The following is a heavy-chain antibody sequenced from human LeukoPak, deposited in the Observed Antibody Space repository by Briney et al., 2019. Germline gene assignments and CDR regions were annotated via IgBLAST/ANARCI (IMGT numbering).Heavy chain of an antibody. CDR3: ARDHLANLASRLFDP. CDR1: GGSISSSSYY. V-gene: IGHV4-39*07. Sequence: SETLSLTCTVSGGSISSSSYYWGWIRQPPGKGLEWIGSVHHSGRTYYNPSLKSRVTISVDTSKNQFSLKLNSVTAADTAVYYCARDHLANLASRLFDPWGQGSLVTVSS. CDR2: VHHSGRT. D-gene: IGHD3-3*01. J-gene: IGHJ5*02.